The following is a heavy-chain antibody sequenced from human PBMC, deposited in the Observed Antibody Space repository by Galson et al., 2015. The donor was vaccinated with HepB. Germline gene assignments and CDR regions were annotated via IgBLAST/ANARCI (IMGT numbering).Heavy chain of an antibody. Sequence: SVKVSCKASGYTFTSYYMHWVRQAPGQGLEWMGGIIPIFGIANYAQKFQGRVTITADESTSTAYMELSSLRSEDTAVYYCARGRYYDSSGYFDYWGQGTLVTVSS. CDR3: ARGRYYDSSGYFDY. V-gene: IGHV1-69*13. J-gene: IGHJ4*02. CDR2: IIPIFGIA. CDR1: GYTFTSYY. D-gene: IGHD3-22*01.